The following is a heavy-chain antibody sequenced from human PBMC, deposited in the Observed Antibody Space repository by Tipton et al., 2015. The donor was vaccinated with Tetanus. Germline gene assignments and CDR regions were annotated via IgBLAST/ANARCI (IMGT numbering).Heavy chain of an antibody. CDR2: IYSPGTT. CDR3: ARDGGNYFYYGMNV. CDR1: GGSVSRSSHY. J-gene: IGHJ6*02. V-gene: IGHV4-31*03. Sequence: TLSLTCTVSGGSVSRSSHYWTWIRQPPGKGLEWIGYIYSPGTTSYAPSLRGRATISFDSVKNHFSLSLSSVTAADTAMYYCARDGGNYFYYGMNVWGQGAAVTVSS.